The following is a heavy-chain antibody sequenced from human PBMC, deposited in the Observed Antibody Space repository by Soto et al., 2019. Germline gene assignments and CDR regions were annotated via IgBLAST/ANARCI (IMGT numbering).Heavy chain of an antibody. J-gene: IGHJ4*02. Sequence: QVQLVQSGAEVRQPGSSVKVSCKASGGTFSRHAISWVRQAPGQGLEWMGVIIPIFGTANHAQKFQGRVTIIADESTSTVDMEVRIMRSEDTAMYSCARWGGYDSNEYYYAYWGQGSLVIVSS. D-gene: IGHD3-22*01. CDR2: IIPIFGTA. V-gene: IGHV1-69*01. CDR1: GGTFSRHA. CDR3: ARWGGYDSNEYYYAY.